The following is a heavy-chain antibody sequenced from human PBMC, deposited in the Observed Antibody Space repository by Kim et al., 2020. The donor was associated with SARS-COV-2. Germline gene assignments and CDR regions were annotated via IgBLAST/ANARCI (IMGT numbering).Heavy chain of an antibody. CDR3: ATPGRYNWNVVSYYYYYMD. V-gene: IGHV1-69*04. D-gene: IGHD1-20*01. CDR1: GGTFSSYA. Sequence: SVKVSCKASGGTFSSYAISWVRQAPGQGLEWMGRIIPIFGIANYAQKFQGRVTNTADKSTSTAYMELSSLRSEDTAVYYCATPGRYNWNVVSYYYYYMD. J-gene: IGHJ6*03. CDR2: IIPIFGIA.